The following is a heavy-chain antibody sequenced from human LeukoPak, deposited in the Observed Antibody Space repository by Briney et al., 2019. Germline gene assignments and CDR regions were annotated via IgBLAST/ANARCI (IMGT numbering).Heavy chain of an antibody. V-gene: IGHV4-59*01. CDR1: GDSMNTYY. CDR3: ARDLASAGGLGY. CDR2: IYYSGST. D-gene: IGHD3-10*01. Sequence: PSETLSLTCGVSGDSMNTYYWSWIRQPPGKGLEWIGYIYYSGSTNYNPSLKSRVTISVDTSKNQFSLKLSSVTAADTAVYYCARDLASAGGLGYWGQGTLVTVSS. J-gene: IGHJ4*02.